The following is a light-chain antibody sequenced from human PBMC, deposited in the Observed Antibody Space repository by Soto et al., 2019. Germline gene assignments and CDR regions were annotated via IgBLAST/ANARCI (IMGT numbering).Light chain of an antibody. CDR2: GAS. CDR1: ESVSTN. J-gene: IGKJ1*01. Sequence: EIEMTHSLATLSLAPCERVTLSFSASESVSTNLAWYQQKAGQAPRLLIYGASTRATGIPARFSGSGSGTDFTLTITRLEPEDFAVYYCQQYVTSSPRTFGQGTKVDIK. CDR3: QQYVTSSPRT. V-gene: IGKV3-15*01.